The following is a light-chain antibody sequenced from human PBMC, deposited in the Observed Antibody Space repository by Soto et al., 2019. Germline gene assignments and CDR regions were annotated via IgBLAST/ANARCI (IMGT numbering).Light chain of an antibody. CDR1: QGIGSW. CDR2: KAS. J-gene: IGKJ1*01. V-gene: IGKV1-5*03. Sequence: IQMTQSPSTLSASVGDRVIITCLASQGIGSWLAWYQQKPGKAPKLLIYKASTLESGVPSRFSGSGSGTDFTLTISSLRPDDFATVYCKQYDTYWTFAQGPKVKTK. CDR3: KQYDTYWT.